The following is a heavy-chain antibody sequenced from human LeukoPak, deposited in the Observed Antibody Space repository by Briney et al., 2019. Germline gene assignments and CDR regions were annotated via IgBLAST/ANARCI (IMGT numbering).Heavy chain of an antibody. Sequence: ASVTVSCTASGYTFTIYAMHWVRQAPGQRLEWMGWINAGNGNTKYSQKFQGRVTITRDTSASTAYMELSSLRSEDTAVYYCARSPNSGSYWFDPWGQGTLVTVSS. CDR1: GYTFTIYA. CDR3: ARSPNSGSYWFDP. D-gene: IGHD1-26*01. CDR2: INAGNGNT. J-gene: IGHJ5*02. V-gene: IGHV1-3*01.